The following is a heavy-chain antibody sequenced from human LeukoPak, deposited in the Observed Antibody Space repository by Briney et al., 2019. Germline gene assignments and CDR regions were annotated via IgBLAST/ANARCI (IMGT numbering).Heavy chain of an antibody. CDR2: IWYDGSNK. CDR1: GFTFSSYG. D-gene: IGHD2-15*01. V-gene: IGHV3-33*01. Sequence: GRSLRLSCAASGFTFSSYGMHWVRQAPGKGLEWVAVIWYDGSNKYYADSVKGRFTISRDNSKNTLYLQMNSLRAEDTAVYYCARGLYCSGGSCYLYYFDYWGQGTLVTVSS. CDR3: ARGLYCSGGSCYLYYFDY. J-gene: IGHJ4*02.